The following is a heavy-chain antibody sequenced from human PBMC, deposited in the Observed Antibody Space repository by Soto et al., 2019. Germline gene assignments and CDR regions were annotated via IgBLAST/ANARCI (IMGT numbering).Heavy chain of an antibody. V-gene: IGHV1-69*13. CDR2: IVPIYRTA. J-gene: IGHJ4*02. D-gene: IGHD6-13*01. CDR1: GGTFSSYR. CDR3: ARDSGAKLSSS. Sequence: SVKVSCKASGGTFSSYRFNWVRQARGQGLEWLGGIVPIYRTADYAQKFQGRVTITADESTRTVYMELSSLKSQGTALYYCARDSGAKLSSSWGQGTLVTVSS.